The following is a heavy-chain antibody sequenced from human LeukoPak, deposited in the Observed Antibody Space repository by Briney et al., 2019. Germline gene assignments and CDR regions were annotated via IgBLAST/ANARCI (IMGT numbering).Heavy chain of an antibody. D-gene: IGHD1-26*01. V-gene: IGHV5-51*01. J-gene: IGHJ3*02. CDR1: GYSFTSYW. Sequence: GESLKISCKGSGYSFTSYWIGWVRQMPGKGLEWMGIIYPGDSDTRYSPSFQGQVTISADKSISTAYLQWSSLKASDTAIYYCARSAIVGATWAAFDIWGQGTKVTVSS. CDR3: ARSAIVGATWAAFDI. CDR2: IYPGDSDT.